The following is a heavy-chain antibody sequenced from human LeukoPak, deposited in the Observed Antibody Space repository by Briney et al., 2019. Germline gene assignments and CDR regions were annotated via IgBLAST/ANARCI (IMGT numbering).Heavy chain of an antibody. CDR1: GGSISSYY. CDR2: IYTSGST. J-gene: IGHJ2*01. D-gene: IGHD2-2*01. CDR3: ARRATSSNWYFDL. Sequence: PETLSLTCTVSGGSISSYYWSWIRQPAGKGLEWIGRIYTSGSTNYNPSLKSRVTMSIDTSKNQFSLNLTSVTAADTAVYFCARRATSSNWYFDLWGRGTLVTVSS. V-gene: IGHV4-4*07.